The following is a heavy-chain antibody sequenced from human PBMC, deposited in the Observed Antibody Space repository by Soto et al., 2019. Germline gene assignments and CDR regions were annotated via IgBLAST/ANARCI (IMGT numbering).Heavy chain of an antibody. CDR2: ISSSSSAI. D-gene: IGHD4-17*01. CDR3: ARDYLSNAWTTGGFH. Sequence: PGGSLRLSCAASGFSFSSYNMNWVRQAPGKGLEWVAYISSSSSAIYYADSVKGRFTISRDNAKSSLYLQMNSLRAEDTAVYYCARDYLSNAWTTGGFHWGQGTLVTVSS. V-gene: IGHV3-48*01. J-gene: IGHJ4*02. CDR1: GFSFSSYN.